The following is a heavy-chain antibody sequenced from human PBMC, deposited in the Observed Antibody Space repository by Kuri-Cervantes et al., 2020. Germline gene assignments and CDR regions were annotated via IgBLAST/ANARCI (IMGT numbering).Heavy chain of an antibody. J-gene: IGHJ6*02. V-gene: IGHV1-2*02. CDR3: AREFTGEWYSSGWYPPYYYYGMDV. D-gene: IGHD6-19*01. CDR1: GYTFTGSY. Sequence: ASVKVSCKASGYTFTGSYMHWVRQAPGQGLEWMGWINPNSGGTNYAQKFQGRVTMTRDTSISTAYMELSRLRSDDTAVYYCAREFTGEWYSSGWYPPYYYYGMDVWGQGTTVTVSS. CDR2: INPNSGGT.